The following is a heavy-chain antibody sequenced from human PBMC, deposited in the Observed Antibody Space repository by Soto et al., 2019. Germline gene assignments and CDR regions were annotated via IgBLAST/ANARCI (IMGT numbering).Heavy chain of an antibody. V-gene: IGHV3-23*01. Sequence: GGSLRLSCAASGFTFRNYAMSWVRQAPGKGLEWVSAISRSGGTSYYADSVKGRFTISRDNAKNTLYLQMDNLRAEDTAVYYCARGDCSAAGCYIHYYYGMDVWGQGTTVTVSS. CDR1: GFTFRNYA. CDR2: ISRSGGTS. D-gene: IGHD2-2*02. CDR3: ARGDCSAAGCYIHYYYGMDV. J-gene: IGHJ6*02.